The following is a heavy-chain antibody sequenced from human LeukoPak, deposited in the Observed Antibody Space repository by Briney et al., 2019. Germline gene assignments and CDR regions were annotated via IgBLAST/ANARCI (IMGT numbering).Heavy chain of an antibody. D-gene: IGHD5-24*01. CDR3: ARGGGWLQLTYYFDY. CDR2: IIAILGVA. Sequence: ASVKVSCTASGGTFSSYAISWVRQAAGQGLEWMGRIIAILGVANYAQKFQGRVTITADKSTSTAYMELSSLRSEDTAVYYCARGGGWLQLTYYFDYWGQGTLVTVSS. CDR1: GGTFSSYA. V-gene: IGHV1-69*04. J-gene: IGHJ4*02.